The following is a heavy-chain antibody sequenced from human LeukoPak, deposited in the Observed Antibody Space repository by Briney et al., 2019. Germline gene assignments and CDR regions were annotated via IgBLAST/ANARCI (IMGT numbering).Heavy chain of an antibody. J-gene: IGHJ5*02. CDR1: GGTFSSYA. V-gene: IGHV1-69*04. D-gene: IGHD2-15*01. CDR2: IIPILGIA. Sequence: ASVKVSCKASGGTFSSYAISWVRQAPGQGLEWMGRIIPILGIANYAQKFQGRVTITADTSTSTAYMELSSLRSEDTAVYYCARDGVDTVVVVAATPRWFDPWGQGTLVTVSS. CDR3: ARDGVDTVVVVAATPRWFDP.